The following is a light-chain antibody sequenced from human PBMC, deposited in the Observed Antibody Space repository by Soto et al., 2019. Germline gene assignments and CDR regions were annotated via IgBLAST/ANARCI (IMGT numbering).Light chain of an antibody. CDR1: DSNIGSNP. V-gene: IGLV1-44*01. J-gene: IGLJ2*01. CDR2: SYN. CDR3: ATWDDSLNGVV. Sequence: QSVLTQPPSASGTPGQRVTISCSGSDSNIGSNPVNWYQQLPGTAPKLLIYSYNQRPSGVPDRFSDSKSGTSASLAISGLQSEDEADYYCATWDDSLNGVVFGGGTKLTVL.